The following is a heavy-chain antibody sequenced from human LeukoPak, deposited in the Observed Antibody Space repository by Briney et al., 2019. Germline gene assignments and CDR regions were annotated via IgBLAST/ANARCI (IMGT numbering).Heavy chain of an antibody. CDR3: ARDPVEYQLPPPRGSYFDY. CDR1: GYTFTSYG. Sequence: GASVKVSCKASGYTFTSYGISWVRQAPGQGLEWMGWISAYNGNTNYAQKLQGRVTMTTDTSTSTAYMELRSLRSDDTAVYYCARDPVEYQLPPPRGSYFDYWGQGTLVTVSS. J-gene: IGHJ4*02. D-gene: IGHD2-2*01. V-gene: IGHV1-18*01. CDR2: ISAYNGNT.